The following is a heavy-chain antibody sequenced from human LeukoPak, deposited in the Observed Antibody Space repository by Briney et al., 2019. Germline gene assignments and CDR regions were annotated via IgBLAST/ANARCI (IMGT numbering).Heavy chain of an antibody. CDR2: ISWNGGST. CDR1: GFTVSSNC. D-gene: IGHD4-17*01. CDR3: ARTDSVTTFYYYMDV. V-gene: IGHV3-20*04. J-gene: IGHJ6*03. Sequence: GGSLRLSCAASGFTVSSNCMSWVRQAPGKGLEWVSGISWNGGSTGYADSVKGRFTISRDNAKNSLYLQMNSLRAEDTALYYCARTDSVTTFYYYMDVWGKGTTVTVSS.